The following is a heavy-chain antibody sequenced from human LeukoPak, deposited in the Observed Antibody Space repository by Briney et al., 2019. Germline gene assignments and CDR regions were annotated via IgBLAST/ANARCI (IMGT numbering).Heavy chain of an antibody. J-gene: IGHJ4*02. V-gene: IGHV1-3*01. D-gene: IGHD3-22*01. Sequence: ASVKVSCKASGYSFTDYAMHWVRQAPGQRLEWMGWINAANGSTKYSQKFQGRVTITRDTSASRAYMELSSLRSEDTAAYYCAGTYYYDSSGYYPAFDYWGQGTLVTVSS. CDR1: GYSFTDYA. CDR3: AGTYYYDSSGYYPAFDY. CDR2: INAANGST.